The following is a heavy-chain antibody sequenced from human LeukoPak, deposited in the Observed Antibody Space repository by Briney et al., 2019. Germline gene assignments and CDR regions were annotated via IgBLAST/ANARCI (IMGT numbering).Heavy chain of an antibody. J-gene: IGHJ4*02. CDR3: ARAMSIVARLQTIFDY. Sequence: PSETLSLTCTVSGASISKIEDYWGWLRQSPGKGLEWIWTFYHGGSTYYNPSLKSRVTISVDTSKNQFSLNLTSVTAADTAVYYCARAMSIVARLQTIFDYWGQGTLVTVSS. CDR2: FYHGGST. CDR1: GASISKIEDY. V-gene: IGHV4-39*07. D-gene: IGHD6-6*01.